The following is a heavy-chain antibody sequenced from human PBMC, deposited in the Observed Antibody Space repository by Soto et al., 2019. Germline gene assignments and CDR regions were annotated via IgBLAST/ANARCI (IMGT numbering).Heavy chain of an antibody. CDR2: IIPIFGTA. J-gene: IGHJ3*02. Sequence: QVQLVQSGAEVKKPGSSVKVSCKASGGTFSSYAISWVRQAPGQGLEWMGGIIPIFGTANYAQKFQGRVKITADKSTSTAYMELSSLRSEDTAVYYCARSPRGPYRGAFDIWGQGTMVTVSS. V-gene: IGHV1-69*06. CDR3: ARSPRGPYRGAFDI. CDR1: GGTFSSYA. D-gene: IGHD4-4*01.